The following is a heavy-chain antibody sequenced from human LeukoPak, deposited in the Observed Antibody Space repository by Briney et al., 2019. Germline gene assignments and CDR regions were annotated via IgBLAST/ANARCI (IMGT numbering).Heavy chain of an antibody. CDR1: GGSISSSSYY. D-gene: IGHD1-1*01. Sequence: SETLSLTCTVSGGSISSSSYYWGWIRQPPGKGLEWIGSFYSSGSTYFNPSLKSRVTISVDTSKNQFSLKLSSVTAADTAVYFCASGYNIWYFKPFDHWGQGTLVTVSS. V-gene: IGHV4-39*01. CDR3: ASGYNIWYFKPFDH. J-gene: IGHJ4*02. CDR2: FYSSGST.